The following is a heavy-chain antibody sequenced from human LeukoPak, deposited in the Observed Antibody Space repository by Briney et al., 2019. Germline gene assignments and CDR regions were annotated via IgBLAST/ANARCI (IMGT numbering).Heavy chain of an antibody. CDR2: INPSGGST. V-gene: IGHV1-46*01. CDR1: GYTFTGYY. CDR3: AREYQFAQRDSSGYYYFGLDY. Sequence: ASVKVSCKASGYTFTGYYMHWVRQAPGQGLEWMGRINPSGGSTSYAQKFQGRVTMTRDTSTSTVYMELSSLRSEDTAVYYCAREYQFAQRDSSGYYYFGLDYWGQGTLVTVSS. J-gene: IGHJ4*02. D-gene: IGHD3-22*01.